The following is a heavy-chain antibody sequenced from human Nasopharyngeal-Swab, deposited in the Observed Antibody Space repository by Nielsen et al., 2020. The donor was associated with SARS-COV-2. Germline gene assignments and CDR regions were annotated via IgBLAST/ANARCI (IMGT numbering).Heavy chain of an antibody. D-gene: IGHD2-2*01. J-gene: IGHJ2*01. Sequence: GESLKISCAASGFTFSSYTMHWVRQAPGKGLVWVSRIKSDGSDINYADSVKGRFTISRDNAKNTLYLQMHSLRAEDTAVYYCERGASTLSNWYFDLWGRGTLVRVSS. CDR3: ERGASTLSNWYFDL. CDR2: IKSDGSDI. V-gene: IGHV3-74*01. CDR1: GFTFSSYT.